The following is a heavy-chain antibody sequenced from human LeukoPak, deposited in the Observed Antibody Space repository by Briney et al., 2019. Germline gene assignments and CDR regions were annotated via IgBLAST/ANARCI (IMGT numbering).Heavy chain of an antibody. Sequence: ASVKVSCKASGGTFSSYAISWVRQAPGQGLEWMGGIIPIFGTATYAQKFQGRVTITADESTSTAYMELSSLRSEDTAVYYCASRYSSGWYSQTSDYWGQGTLVTVSS. J-gene: IGHJ4*02. V-gene: IGHV1-69*13. D-gene: IGHD6-19*01. CDR1: GGTFSSYA. CDR3: ASRYSSGWYSQTSDY. CDR2: IIPIFGTA.